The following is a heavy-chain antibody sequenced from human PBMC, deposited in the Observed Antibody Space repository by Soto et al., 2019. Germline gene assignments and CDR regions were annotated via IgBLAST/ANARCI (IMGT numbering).Heavy chain of an antibody. Sequence: VGSLRLSCAASGFTFSNAWMSWVRQARGKGLEWVGRIKSKTDGGTTDYAAPVKGRFTISRDDSKNTLYLQMNSLKTEDTAVYYCTTDPHAPLNYYDSSGYFDYWGQGTLVTVSS. CDR3: TTDPHAPLNYYDSSGYFDY. D-gene: IGHD3-22*01. J-gene: IGHJ4*02. CDR2: IKSKTDGGTT. V-gene: IGHV3-15*01. CDR1: GFTFSNAW.